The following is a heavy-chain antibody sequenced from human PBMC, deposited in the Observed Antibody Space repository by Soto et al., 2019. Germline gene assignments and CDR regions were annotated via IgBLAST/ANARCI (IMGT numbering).Heavy chain of an antibody. CDR1: GFSLSTSGVG. V-gene: IGHV2-5*02. CDR2: IYWDDSK. Sequence: QITLKESGPTLVRPTQTLTLTCAFSGFSLSTSGVGVGWIRQPQGKALEWLAVIYWDDSKHYSPSLRCRLTITKDTSKNQVVLTMTNMDPMDTGTYYCAHKGPEDWPLDYWGQGTLVTVSS. CDR3: AHKGPEDWPLDY. J-gene: IGHJ4*02. D-gene: IGHD3-9*01.